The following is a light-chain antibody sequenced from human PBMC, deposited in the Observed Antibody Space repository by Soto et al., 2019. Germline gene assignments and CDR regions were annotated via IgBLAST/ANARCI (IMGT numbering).Light chain of an antibody. J-gene: IGKJ2*01. V-gene: IGKV3-11*01. Sequence: EIVLTKSAATLSLSPGERATLSCRASQSVSSYLAWYQQKPGQAPRLLIYDASNRATGIPAMFSGSGSGTDVALPSSSLEREVFAVYYFQQRSKSYTFGQGTKLEIK. CDR1: QSVSSY. CDR3: QQRSKSYT. CDR2: DAS.